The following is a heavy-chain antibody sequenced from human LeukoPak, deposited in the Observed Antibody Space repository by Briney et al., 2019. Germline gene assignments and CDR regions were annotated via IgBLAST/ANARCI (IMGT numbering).Heavy chain of an antibody. CDR1: GYTFTGYY. CDR3: ARDNSSSSCFDY. D-gene: IGHD6-6*01. Sequence: GASVKVSCKASGYTFTGYYMHWVRQAPGQGLEWMGWINPNSGGTNYAQKFQGRVTMTRDTSISTAYMELSRLRSEDTAVYYCARDNSSSSCFDYWGQGTLVTVSS. V-gene: IGHV1-2*02. J-gene: IGHJ4*02. CDR2: INPNSGGT.